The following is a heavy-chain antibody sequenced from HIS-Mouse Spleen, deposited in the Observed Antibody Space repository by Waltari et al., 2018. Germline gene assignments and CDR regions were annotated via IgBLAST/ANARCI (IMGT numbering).Heavy chain of an antibody. V-gene: IGHV4-39*07. CDR3: AREIPYSSSWYDWYFDL. Sequence: QLQLQESGPGLVKPSETLSLTCTVSGGSLSSSSYYWGWIRQPPGKGLEWIGSIYYSGSTYYNPSLKSRVTISVDTSKNQFSLKLNSVTAADTAVYYCAREIPYSSSWYDWYFDLWGRGTLVTVSS. D-gene: IGHD6-13*01. CDR2: IYYSGST. J-gene: IGHJ2*01. CDR1: GGSLSSSSYY.